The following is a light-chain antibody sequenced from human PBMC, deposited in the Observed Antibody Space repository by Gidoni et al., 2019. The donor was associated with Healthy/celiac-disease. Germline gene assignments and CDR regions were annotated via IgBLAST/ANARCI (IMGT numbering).Light chain of an antibody. CDR2: DAS. V-gene: IGKV3D-20*01. CDR1: QSVGSSY. Sequence: EITLTQAPGPLPLSPWARATVSSGASQSVGSSYLVWYQQKPGLAPRILIYDASSRATGSPDRFSGSGSATEFTLTISRLEPEDFAVYYCQQYGSSPSITFGQGTRLEIK. J-gene: IGKJ5*01. CDR3: QQYGSSPSIT.